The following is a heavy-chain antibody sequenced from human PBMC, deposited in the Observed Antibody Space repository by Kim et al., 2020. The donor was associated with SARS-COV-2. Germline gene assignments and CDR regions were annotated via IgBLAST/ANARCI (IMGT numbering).Heavy chain of an antibody. D-gene: IGHD5-12*01. J-gene: IGHJ4*02. Sequence: ADPVQGRFTISRDNAKNSLYLQMNSLRAEDTAVYYCAKDPRDGYNYGTVLWGQGTLVTVSS. V-gene: IGHV3-11*05. CDR3: AKDPRDGYNYGTVL.